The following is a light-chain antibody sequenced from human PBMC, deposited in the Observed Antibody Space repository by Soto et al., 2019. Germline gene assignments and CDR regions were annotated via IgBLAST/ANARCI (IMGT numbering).Light chain of an antibody. V-gene: IGLV2-8*01. CDR2: GVS. CDR3: SSYAGTHIV. Sequence: QSVLTQPPSASGSPGQSVTISCTGTSSDVGVYNSVSWYQQHPAQAPKLMIYGVSKRPSGVPDRFSGSKSGNTASLTVSGLQAEDEADYYCSSYAGTHIVFGTGTKVTV. J-gene: IGLJ1*01. CDR1: SSDVGVYNS.